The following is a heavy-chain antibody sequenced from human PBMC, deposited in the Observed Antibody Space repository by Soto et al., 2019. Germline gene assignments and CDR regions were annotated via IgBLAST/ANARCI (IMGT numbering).Heavy chain of an antibody. D-gene: IGHD3-16*02. J-gene: IGHJ4*02. Sequence: QVQLVESGGGVVQPGRSLRLSCAASGFTFSSYAMHWVRQAPGKGLEWVAVISYDGSNKYYADSVKGRFTISRDNSKNTQYLQMNSLRPEDTAVYYCARSRSYRLHPENDYWGQGPLVTVS. CDR2: ISYDGSNK. V-gene: IGHV3-30-3*01. CDR3: ARSRSYRLHPENDY. CDR1: GFTFSSYA.